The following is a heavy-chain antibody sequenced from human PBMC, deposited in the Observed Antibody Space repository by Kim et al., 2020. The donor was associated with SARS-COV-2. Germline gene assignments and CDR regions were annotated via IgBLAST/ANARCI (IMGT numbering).Heavy chain of an antibody. CDR3: ARGDYDFDY. D-gene: IGHD4-17*01. J-gene: IGHJ4*02. Sequence: GIADYAQKVQGRVTIAADKSTNTAYMELSSLKSEDTAVYYCARGDYDFDYWGQGTLVTVSS. CDR2: GIA. V-gene: IGHV1-69*02.